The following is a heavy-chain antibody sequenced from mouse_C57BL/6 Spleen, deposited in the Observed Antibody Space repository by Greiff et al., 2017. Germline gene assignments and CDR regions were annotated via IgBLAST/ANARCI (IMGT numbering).Heavy chain of an antibody. Sequence: VQLQQSGAELVRPGASVKLSCTASGFNIKDDYMHWVKQRPEQGLEWIGWIDPENGDTEYASKFQGKATITADTSSNTAYLQLSSLTSEDTAVYYCTTNYDYPFAYWGQGTLVTVSA. D-gene: IGHD2-4*01. J-gene: IGHJ3*01. CDR2: IDPENGDT. V-gene: IGHV14-4*01. CDR3: TTNYDYPFAY. CDR1: GFNIKDDY.